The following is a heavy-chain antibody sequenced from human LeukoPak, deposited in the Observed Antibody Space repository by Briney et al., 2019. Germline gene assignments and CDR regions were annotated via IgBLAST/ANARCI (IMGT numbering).Heavy chain of an antibody. D-gene: IGHD6-13*01. J-gene: IGHJ6*03. CDR1: GFTLSNYA. Sequence: PGGSLRLSCAASGFTLSNYAMTWVRQAPGKGLEWVSSITGSGALTYYADSVKGRFTISKDNAMDTLFLQMNSLRADDTAVYYCAKAPLEDGYSSSWYFALLATTDNYYYYYYMDVWGKGTTVTISS. V-gene: IGHV3-23*01. CDR2: ITGSGALT. CDR3: AKAPLEDGYSSSWYFALLATTDNYYYYYYMDV.